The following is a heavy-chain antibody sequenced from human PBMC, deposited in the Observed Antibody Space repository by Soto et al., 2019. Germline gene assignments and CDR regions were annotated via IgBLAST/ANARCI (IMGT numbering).Heavy chain of an antibody. Sequence: GESLKISCKGSGYSFTSYWIGWVRQMPGKGLEWMGIIYPGDSDTRYSPSFQGQVTISADKSISTAYLQWSSLKASDTAMYYCASRIAAAGDQLYHYYRLAVWGQGTTVTVSS. J-gene: IGHJ6*02. V-gene: IGHV5-51*01. CDR2: IYPGDSDT. D-gene: IGHD6-13*01. CDR1: GYSFTSYW. CDR3: ASRIAAAGDQLYHYYRLAV.